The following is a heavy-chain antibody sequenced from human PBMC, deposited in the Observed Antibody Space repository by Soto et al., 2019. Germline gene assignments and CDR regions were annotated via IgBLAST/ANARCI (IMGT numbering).Heavy chain of an antibody. Sequence: PGGSLRLSCAASGFTFSSYSLHCVRQAPGKGLEWVSSISSSSSYIYYADSVSGRFTISSDNAKNSLYLKMNSMRAEDTAVYYCARGDIRSRSALDYWGPGTLVTVSS. CDR3: ARGDIRSRSALDY. V-gene: IGHV3-21*01. CDR1: GFTFSSYS. D-gene: IGHD3-9*01. J-gene: IGHJ4*02. CDR2: ISSSSSYI.